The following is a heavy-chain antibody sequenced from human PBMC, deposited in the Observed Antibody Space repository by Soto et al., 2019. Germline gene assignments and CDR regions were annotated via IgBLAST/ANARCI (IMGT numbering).Heavy chain of an antibody. D-gene: IGHD6-19*01. CDR3: TRGGFSSGYGWFDP. Sequence: KTSETLSLTCAVSGGSFSGYYWSWIRQPPGKGLEWIGEIYHTGSTNYNPSLEGRVTISVDTSKNQISLRLNSVTAADAAVYYCTRGGFSSGYGWFDPWGQGTLVTVSS. CDR2: IYHTGST. J-gene: IGHJ5*02. CDR1: GGSFSGYY. V-gene: IGHV4-34*01.